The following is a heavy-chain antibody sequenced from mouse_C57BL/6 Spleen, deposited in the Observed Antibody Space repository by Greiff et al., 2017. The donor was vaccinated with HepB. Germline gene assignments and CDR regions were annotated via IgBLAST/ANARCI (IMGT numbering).Heavy chain of an antibody. CDR3: ARSYYGSSYGAY. CDR2: INPNNGGT. D-gene: IGHD1-1*01. V-gene: IGHV1-26*01. CDR1: GYTFTDYY. Sequence: EVQLQQSGPELVKPGASVKISCKASGYTFTDYYMNWVKQSHGKSLEWIGDINPNNGGTSYNQKFKGKATLTVDKSSSTAYMELRSLTSEDSAVYYCARSYYGSSYGAYWGQGTLVTVSA. J-gene: IGHJ3*01.